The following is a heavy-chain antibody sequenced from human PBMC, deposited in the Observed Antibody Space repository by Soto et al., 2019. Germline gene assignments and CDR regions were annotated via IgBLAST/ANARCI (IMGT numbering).Heavy chain of an antibody. CDR2: ISAYNGNT. D-gene: IGHD6-19*01. V-gene: IGHV1-18*01. J-gene: IGHJ6*03. Sequence: ASVKVSCKASGYTFTSYGISWVRQAPGQGLEWMGWISAYNGNTNYAQKLQGRVTMTTDTSTSTAYMELRSLRSDDTAVYYCARVAGSGWYSSYYYYYMDVWGKGTTVTVSS. CDR3: ARVAGSGWYSSYYYYYMDV. CDR1: GYTFTSYG.